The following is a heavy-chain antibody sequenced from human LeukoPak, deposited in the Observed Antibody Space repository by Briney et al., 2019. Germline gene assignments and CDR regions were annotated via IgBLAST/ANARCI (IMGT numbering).Heavy chain of an antibody. V-gene: IGHV1-8*01. J-gene: IGHJ6*02. D-gene: IGHD2-2*02. Sequence: ASVKVSCKASGYTFTSYDINWVRQATGQGLEWMGWMNPNSGNTGYAQKFQGRVTMTRNTSISTAYMELSSLRSEDTAVYYCARDQGYCSSTSCYTTSYYYYGMDVWGQGTTVTVSS. CDR3: ARDQGYCSSTSCYTTSYYYYGMDV. CDR2: MNPNSGNT. CDR1: GYTFTSYD.